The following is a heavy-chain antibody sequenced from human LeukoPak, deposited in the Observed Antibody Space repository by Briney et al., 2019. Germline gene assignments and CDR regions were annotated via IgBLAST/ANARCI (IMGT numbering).Heavy chain of an antibody. J-gene: IGHJ1*01. CDR1: GFTFSSSW. Sequence: QPGGPLRLPCTASGFTFSSSWMHWVRQAPGKGRVGVSRIHSDGTTATYADSVKGRFTISRDNAKSALYLQMNSLRAEDTAIYYCARDETATGKLFQHWGQGTLVTVSS. D-gene: IGHD3-9*01. CDR2: IHSDGTTA. V-gene: IGHV3-74*01. CDR3: ARDETATGKLFQH.